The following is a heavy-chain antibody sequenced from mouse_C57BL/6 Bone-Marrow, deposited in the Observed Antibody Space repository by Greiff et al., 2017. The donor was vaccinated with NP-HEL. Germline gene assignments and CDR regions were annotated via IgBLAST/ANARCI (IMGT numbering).Heavy chain of an antibody. V-gene: IGHV1-72*01. D-gene: IGHD1-1*01. CDR3: ARYYYSSSSFDY. J-gene: IGHJ2*01. CDR2: IDLNSGGT. Sequence: QVQLQQPGAELVKPGASVKLSCKASGYTFTSYLMHWVKQRPGRGLEWIGRIDLNSGGTKYNEKFKSKATLTVDKPSNPAYMQLNSLTSEDSAVYYCARYYYSSSSFDYWGQGTTLTVSS. CDR1: GYTFTSYL.